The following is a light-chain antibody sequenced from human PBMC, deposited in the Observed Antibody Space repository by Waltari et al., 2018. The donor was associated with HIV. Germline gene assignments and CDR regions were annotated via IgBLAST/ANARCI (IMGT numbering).Light chain of an antibody. CDR3: CSYAGSL. V-gene: IGLV2-23*01. CDR2: EGS. Sequence: QSALTQPASVSGSPGQSITISCTGTSSDVGSYNLVSWYQQYPGKAPKLMIYEGSKRPSGVSNRFSGSKSGNTASLTISGLQAEDEADYYCCSYAGSLCGTGTTVTVL. J-gene: IGLJ1*01. CDR1: SSDVGSYNL.